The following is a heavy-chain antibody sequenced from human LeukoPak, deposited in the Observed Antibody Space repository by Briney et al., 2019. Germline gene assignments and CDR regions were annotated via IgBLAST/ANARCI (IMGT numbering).Heavy chain of an antibody. CDR3: ARVSYGDYPLDY. CDR1: GFPFTTYG. D-gene: IGHD4-17*01. Sequence: PGGTLRLSCAASGFPFTTYGISWVRQAPGKGLEWVSSISHSGGSTYYADSVKGRFTISRDNSKNTLYLQMNSLRDEDTAVYYCARVSYGDYPLDYWGQGTLVTVSS. V-gene: IGHV3-23*01. J-gene: IGHJ4*02. CDR2: ISHSGGST.